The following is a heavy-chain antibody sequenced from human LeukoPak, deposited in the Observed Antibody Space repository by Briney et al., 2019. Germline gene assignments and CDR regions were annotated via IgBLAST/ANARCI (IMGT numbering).Heavy chain of an antibody. D-gene: IGHD6-19*01. V-gene: IGHV3-7*03. CDR3: ASQSKGYSSGPWYFDL. CDR2: IKQDGSEK. J-gene: IGHJ2*01. CDR1: GFTFSSYW. Sequence: GGSLRLSCAASGFTFSSYWMSWVRQAPGKGLEWVANIKQDGSEKYYVDSVKGRFTISRDNAKNSLYLQMNSLRAEDTAVYYCASQSKGYSSGPWYFDLWGRGTLVTVSS.